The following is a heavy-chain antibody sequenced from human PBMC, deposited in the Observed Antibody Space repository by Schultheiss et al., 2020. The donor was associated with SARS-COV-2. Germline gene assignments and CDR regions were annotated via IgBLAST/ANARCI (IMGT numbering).Heavy chain of an antibody. D-gene: IGHD2/OR15-2a*01. J-gene: IGHJ4*02. CDR2: ISGSGGST. CDR3: APNSLNPLQY. CDR1: GFIVSNNY. V-gene: IGHV3-11*04. Sequence: GGSLRLSCAASGFIVSNNYMTWVRQAPGKGLEWVSAISGSGGSTYYADSVKGRLTISRDNAKDSLFLQMNSLRAEDTAVYFCAPNSLNPLQYWGQGTLVTVSS.